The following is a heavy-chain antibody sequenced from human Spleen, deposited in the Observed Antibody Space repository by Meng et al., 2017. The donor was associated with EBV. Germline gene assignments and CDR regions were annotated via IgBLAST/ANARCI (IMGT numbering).Heavy chain of an antibody. CDR1: GFSLSTRGVG. D-gene: IGHD6-19*01. J-gene: IGHJ4*02. CDR3: AHIYTSGWYSAH. Sequence: QITLKESGPTLVKPTXTLTLTCTFSGFSLSTRGVGVGWIRQPPGKALEWLALIYWDDDKRYIPSLKSRLTITKDTSKNQVVLRMTNMDPVDTATYYCAHIYTSGWYSAHWGQGTLVTVSS. V-gene: IGHV2-5*02. CDR2: IYWDDDK.